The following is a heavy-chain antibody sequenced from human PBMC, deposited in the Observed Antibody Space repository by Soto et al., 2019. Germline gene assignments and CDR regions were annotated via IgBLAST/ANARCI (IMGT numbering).Heavy chain of an antibody. CDR1: GGTFSSYA. CDR3: ARIVGATTAGGGAFDI. Sequence: QVQLVQSGAEVKKPGSSVKVSCKASGGTFSSYAISWVRQAPGQGLEWMGGIIPIFGTANYAQKFQGRVTITADESTSTAYMELSSLRSEDTAVDYCARIVGATTAGGGAFDIWGQGTMVTVSS. V-gene: IGHV1-69*01. J-gene: IGHJ3*02. CDR2: IIPIFGTA. D-gene: IGHD1-26*01.